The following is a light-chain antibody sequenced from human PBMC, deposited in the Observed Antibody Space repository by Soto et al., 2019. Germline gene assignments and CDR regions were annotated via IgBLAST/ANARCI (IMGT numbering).Light chain of an antibody. CDR1: QTVTSN. Sequence: EIVMTQFPATLSVSPGERATLSCRASQTVTSNLAWYQQKPGQAPRLLIYGASTRATGIPARFSGSGSGTEFTLTTSSLQPEDFAIYYCQQYNNWSPATFGQGTKVEIK. V-gene: IGKV3-15*01. J-gene: IGKJ1*01. CDR3: QQYNNWSPAT. CDR2: GAS.